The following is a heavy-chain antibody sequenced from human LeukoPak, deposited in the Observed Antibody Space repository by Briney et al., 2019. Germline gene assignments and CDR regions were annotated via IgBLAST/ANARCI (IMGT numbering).Heavy chain of an antibody. J-gene: IGHJ5*02. CDR1: GGSISPYF. CDR2: ISYTGST. Sequence: SETLSLTCTVSGGSISPYFWSWMRQTPGKGLEWIGYISYTGSTNYNPALKSRVAISVDTSKNQFSLQLTSVTAADTAVYYCARDDYRGVTNFDPWGQGTLVTVSS. D-gene: IGHD3-10*01. CDR3: ARDDYRGVTNFDP. V-gene: IGHV4-59*01.